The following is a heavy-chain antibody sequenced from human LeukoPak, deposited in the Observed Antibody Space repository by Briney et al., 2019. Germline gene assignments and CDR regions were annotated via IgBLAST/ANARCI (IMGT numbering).Heavy chain of an antibody. Sequence: PGGSLRLSCAASGFTFDDYAMHWVRHAPGKGLEWVSGISWNSGSIGYADSVKGRFTISRDNAKNSLYLQMNSLRAEDTALYYCAKGGASSWYSPFDYWGQGTLVTVSS. CDR2: ISWNSGSI. J-gene: IGHJ4*02. CDR3: AKGGASSWYSPFDY. CDR1: GFTFDDYA. D-gene: IGHD6-13*01. V-gene: IGHV3-9*01.